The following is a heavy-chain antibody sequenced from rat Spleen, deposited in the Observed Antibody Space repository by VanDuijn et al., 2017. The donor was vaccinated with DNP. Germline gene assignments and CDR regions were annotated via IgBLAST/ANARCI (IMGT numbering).Heavy chain of an antibody. D-gene: IGHD1-2*01. Sequence: EVQLAETGGGLVQPGRSLKVSCVASGFTFSTYWMYWIRQAPGKGLEWVASINTDGDSTYYPDSVKGRFTISRDNAENTVYLQMNSLRFDDTATYYCARGSTSIFWYFDFWGPGTMVTVSS. CDR2: INTDGDST. CDR3: ARGSTSIFWYFDF. CDR1: GFTFSTYW. V-gene: IGHV5-58*01. J-gene: IGHJ1*01.